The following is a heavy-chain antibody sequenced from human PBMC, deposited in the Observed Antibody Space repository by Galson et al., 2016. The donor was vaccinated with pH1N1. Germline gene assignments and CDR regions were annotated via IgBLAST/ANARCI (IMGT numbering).Heavy chain of an antibody. CDR1: GGSFRGYY. CDR3: ARHSTSGFSTIEVAARRRPFDA. Sequence: ETLSLTCAVYGGSFRGYYWSWIRQSPEKGLEWIGEINHGGSTNYNPSLEGRVALSLDTSKNQFSLRLMAVTAADTAVYFCARHSTSGFSTIEVAARRRPFDAWGQGTLVTVSS. CDR2: INHGGST. J-gene: IGHJ3*01. D-gene: IGHD6-19*01. V-gene: IGHV4-34*01.